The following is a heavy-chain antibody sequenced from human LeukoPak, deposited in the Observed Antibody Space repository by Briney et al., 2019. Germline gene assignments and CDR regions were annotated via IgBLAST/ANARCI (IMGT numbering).Heavy chain of an antibody. CDR3: ARERVGYYDSSGYHDY. D-gene: IGHD3-22*01. V-gene: IGHV4-30-4*08. Sequence: LRLSCAASGFTFSDYYMSWIRQPPGKGLEWIGYIYYSGSTYYNPSLKSRVTISVDTSKNQFSLKLSSVTAADTAVYYCARERVGYYDSSGYHDYWGQGTLVTVSS. CDR1: GFTFSDYY. CDR2: IYYSGST. J-gene: IGHJ4*02.